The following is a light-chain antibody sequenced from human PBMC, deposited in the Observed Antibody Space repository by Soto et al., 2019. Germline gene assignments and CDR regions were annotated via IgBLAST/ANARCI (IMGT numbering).Light chain of an antibody. CDR1: SSDVGHSNY. CDR3: NSYTSNNTYV. V-gene: IGLV2-14*01. J-gene: IGLJ1*01. CDR2: DVS. Sequence: SVLTQPASVSGSPGQSITISCSGTSSDVGHSNYVSWYQHHPGKAPKLIIFDVSNRPSGVSNRFSGSKSGNTASLTISGLQAEDEADYYCNSYTSNNTYVFGTGTKVTVL.